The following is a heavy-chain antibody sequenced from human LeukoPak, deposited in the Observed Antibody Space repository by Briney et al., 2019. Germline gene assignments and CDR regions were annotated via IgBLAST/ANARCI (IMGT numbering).Heavy chain of an antibody. J-gene: IGHJ5*02. Sequence: GGSLRLSCTASGFTFSSFAMSWVRQAPGKGLEWVSAISTSVGSTYYADSVKGRFTISRDNSKNTLYLQMNSLRAEDTAVYYCAKDYSSNWYNWFDPWGQGTLVTVSS. V-gene: IGHV3-23*01. D-gene: IGHD6-13*01. CDR1: GFTFSSFA. CDR3: AKDYSSNWYNWFDP. CDR2: ISTSVGST.